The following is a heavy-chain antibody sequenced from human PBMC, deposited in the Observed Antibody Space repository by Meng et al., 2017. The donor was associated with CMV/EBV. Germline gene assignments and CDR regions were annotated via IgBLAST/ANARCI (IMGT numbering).Heavy chain of an antibody. CDR3: ARGFVRQKVVPAARSNYYYYGMDV. CDR1: GGSFSGYY. V-gene: IGHV4-34*01. CDR2: INHSGST. D-gene: IGHD2-2*01. J-gene: IGHJ6*02. Sequence: QTLSLTCAVYGGSFSGYYWSWIRQPPGKGLEWIGEINHSGSTNYNPSLKSRVTISVDTSKNQFSLKLSSVTAADTAVYHCARGFVRQKVVPAARSNYYYYGMDVWGQGTTVTVSS.